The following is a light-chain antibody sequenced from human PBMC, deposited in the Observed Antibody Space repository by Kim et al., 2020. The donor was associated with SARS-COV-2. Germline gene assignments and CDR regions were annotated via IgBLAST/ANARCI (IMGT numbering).Light chain of an antibody. J-gene: IGKJ4*01. Sequence: EIVMTQSPATLSVSPGERATLSCRASQSVSSNLAWYQQKPAQAPSLLIYGASTRDTGILPRFSGSGSGTEFTLTISSLQSEEFAVYYCQQYNNWPPLTFGGGTKVDIK. V-gene: IGKV3-15*01. CDR1: QSVSSN. CDR3: QQYNNWPPLT. CDR2: GAS.